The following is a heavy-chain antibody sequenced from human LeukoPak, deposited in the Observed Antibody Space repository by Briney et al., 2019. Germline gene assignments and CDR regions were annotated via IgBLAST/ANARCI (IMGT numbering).Heavy chain of an antibody. V-gene: IGHV1-2*04. J-gene: IGHJ3*02. CDR1: GYTFTDYY. CDR2: INPNSGDT. Sequence: ASVKVSCKASGYTFTDYYMHWVRQAPGQGLEWMGWINPNSGDTNCAQKFQGWVTMTRDTSISTANMELSRLRSDGTAVYYCARSLDYHDSSGHDAFGIWGQGTMVTVSS. D-gene: IGHD3-22*01. CDR3: ARSLDYHDSSGHDAFGI.